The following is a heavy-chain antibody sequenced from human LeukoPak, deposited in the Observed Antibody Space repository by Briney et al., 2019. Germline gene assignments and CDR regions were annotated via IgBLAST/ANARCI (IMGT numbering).Heavy chain of an antibody. J-gene: IGHJ4*02. CDR3: ARLSREGYNRHDY. CDR1: GFTFSAYA. Sequence: PGGSLRLSCEASGFTFSAYAMTWVRQAPGKGLEWVSSIGSDNKPHYSESVKGRFAISRDNAKNSLYLQMNSLRAEDTALYYCARLSREGYNRHDYWGQGTLVTVSS. D-gene: IGHD5-24*01. CDR2: IGSDNKP. V-gene: IGHV3-69-1*01.